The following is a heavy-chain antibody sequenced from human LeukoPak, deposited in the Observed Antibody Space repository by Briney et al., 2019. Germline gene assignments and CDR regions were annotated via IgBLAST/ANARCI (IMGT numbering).Heavy chain of an antibody. V-gene: IGHV4-39*07. J-gene: IGHJ5*02. CDR3: ARREITMIPRTGGWFDP. CDR2: IYYSGST. D-gene: IGHD3-22*01. Sequence: SETLSLTCTVSGGSISSSSYYWGWIRQPPGKGLEWIGSIYYSGSTYYNPSLKSRVTISVDTSKNQFSLKLSSVTAADTAVYYCARREITMIPRTGGWFDPWGQGTLVTVSS. CDR1: GGSISSSSYY.